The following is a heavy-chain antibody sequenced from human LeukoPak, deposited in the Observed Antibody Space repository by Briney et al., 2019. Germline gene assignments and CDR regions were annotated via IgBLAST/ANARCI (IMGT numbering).Heavy chain of an antibody. Sequence: GGSLRLSCAASGFAFSNYAMSWVRQAPGKGLEWVSSLSGGGDSRYYADSAMGRFTISRDNSKNTLYLQVNSLRAEDTAVYYCAKAVRSMVTGGGYFDSWGQGTLVTVSS. D-gene: IGHD3-10*01. CDR3: AKAVRSMVTGGGYFDS. V-gene: IGHV3-23*01. CDR2: LSGGGDSR. CDR1: GFAFSNYA. J-gene: IGHJ4*02.